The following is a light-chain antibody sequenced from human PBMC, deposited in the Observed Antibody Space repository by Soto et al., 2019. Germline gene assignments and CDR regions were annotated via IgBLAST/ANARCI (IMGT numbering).Light chain of an antibody. CDR1: SGHSSYI. Sequence: QPVLTQSSSASASLGSSVKLTCTLSSGHSSYIIAWHQQQPGKAPRYLMKLEGSGSYNKGSGVPDRFSGSSSGADRYLTISNLQSEDEADYYFDTWDSNTRVFGGGTQLTVL. V-gene: IGLV4-60*03. CDR2: LEGSGSY. CDR3: DTWDSNTRV. J-gene: IGLJ2*01.